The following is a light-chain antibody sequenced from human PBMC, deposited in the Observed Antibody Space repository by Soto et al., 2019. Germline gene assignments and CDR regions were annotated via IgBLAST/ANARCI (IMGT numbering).Light chain of an antibody. V-gene: IGLV1-51*02. Sequence: QSVLTQPPSVSAAPGQKVTISCSGSSSNIGNDYVSWYQQFPGTAPKLLIYENNKRPSGIPDRFSGSKSGTSAALGITGLQTGDEADYYCGTWDSSLSVGVFGGGTQLTVL. CDR1: SSNIGNDY. CDR3: GTWDSSLSVGV. J-gene: IGLJ3*02. CDR2: ENN.